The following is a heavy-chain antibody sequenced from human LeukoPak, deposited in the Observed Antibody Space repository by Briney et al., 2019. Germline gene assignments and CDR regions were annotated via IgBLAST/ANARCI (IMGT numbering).Heavy chain of an antibody. CDR2: INPSGGST. Sequence: GASVKVSCKASGYTFTSYYMHWVRQAPGQGLEWMGIINPSGGSTSYAQKFQGRVTMTRDTSTSTVYMELSSLRSEDTAVYYCARPASGSWAWSGYYIGFYYGMDVWGQGTTVTVSS. D-gene: IGHD3-3*01. CDR3: ARPASGSWAWSGYYIGFYYGMDV. V-gene: IGHV1-46*01. CDR1: GYTFTSYY. J-gene: IGHJ6*02.